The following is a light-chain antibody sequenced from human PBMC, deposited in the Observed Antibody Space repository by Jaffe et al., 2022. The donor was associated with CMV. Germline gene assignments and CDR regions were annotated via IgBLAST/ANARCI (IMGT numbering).Light chain of an antibody. Sequence: DIQMTQSPSSLSASVGDRVTITCRASQTISSYLNWYQQEPGKAPRVLIYAADSLQNGVPSRFSGTGFGTDFTLTISSLEPEDFAVYYCQQTYTIPYTFGQGTKLEIK. CDR2: AAD. CDR1: QTISSY. CDR3: QQTYTIPYT. V-gene: IGKV1-39*01. J-gene: IGKJ2*01.